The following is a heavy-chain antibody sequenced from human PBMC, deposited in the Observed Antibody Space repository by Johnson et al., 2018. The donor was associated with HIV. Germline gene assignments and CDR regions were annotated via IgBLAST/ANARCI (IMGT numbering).Heavy chain of an antibody. J-gene: IGHJ3*02. CDR1: GFTFSSYG. CDR2: ISSDGSNK. D-gene: IGHD6-6*01. V-gene: IGHV3-30*18. CDR3: AKERQLVRAFDI. Sequence: VQLVESGGGVVQPGRSLRLSCVASGFTFSSYGMHWVRQAPGKGLEWVTIISSDGSNKYYADSVKGRFTTSRDNSKNTLYLQMSSLRTEDTAVYYCAKERQLVRAFDIWGQGTMVTVSS.